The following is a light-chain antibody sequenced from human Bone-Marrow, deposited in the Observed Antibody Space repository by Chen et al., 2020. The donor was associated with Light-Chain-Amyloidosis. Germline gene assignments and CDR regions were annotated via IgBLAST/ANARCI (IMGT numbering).Light chain of an antibody. V-gene: IGKV3-20*01. Sequence: EIVLTQSPGTLSLSPGEGANLSCRASQTISSNYLTWYQQKFGQAPRLLIYGSSSWATGIPDRFTGSGSGTDFTLTIHRLEPEDFAMYYCQQYGTSPLTFGGGTKVEIK. CDR1: QTISSNY. CDR3: QQYGTSPLT. CDR2: GSS. J-gene: IGKJ4*01.